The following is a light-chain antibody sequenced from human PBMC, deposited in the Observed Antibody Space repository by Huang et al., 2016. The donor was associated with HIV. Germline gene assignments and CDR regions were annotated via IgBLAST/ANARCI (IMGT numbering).Light chain of an antibody. CDR1: QDIANS. V-gene: IGKV1-17*03. CDR3: LQHNTYPWM. CDR2: GTS. Sequence: DIQMTQTPSAMSASVGDRVTINCRASQDIANSLAWFQQNPGKVPRPLIYGTSTLRSGVPSRFSDSGSGTEFTLTISSLQPEDFATYYCLQHNTYPWMFGQGTKVEVK. J-gene: IGKJ1*01.